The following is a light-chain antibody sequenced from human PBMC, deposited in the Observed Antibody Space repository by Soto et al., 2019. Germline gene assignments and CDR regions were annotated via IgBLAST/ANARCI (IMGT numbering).Light chain of an antibody. V-gene: IGKV3-11*01. Sequence: EIVLTQSPATLCLSPGERATLSCRASQSVSSYLAWYQQKPGQAPRLLIYDASNRATGIPARFSGSGSGTDFTLTISSLEPEDFAVYYCQQFSSYPLTFGGGTKVDNK. CDR2: DAS. J-gene: IGKJ4*01. CDR1: QSVSSY. CDR3: QQFSSYPLT.